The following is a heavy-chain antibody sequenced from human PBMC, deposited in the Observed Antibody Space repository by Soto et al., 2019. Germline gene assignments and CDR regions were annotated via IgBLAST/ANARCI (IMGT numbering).Heavy chain of an antibody. V-gene: IGHV1-8*02. CDR3: ARMASAGTLNWFDP. D-gene: IGHD6-13*01. CDR1: GGNFSNSG. J-gene: IGHJ5*02. Sequence: QVQLVQSGAEVKKPGSSVTVSCKASGGNFSNSGISWVRQAPGQGLEWMGGMNPGSGKTGYASKFQGRVAMTRDASTGTSHLELSSLTSDDTAVYYCARMASAGTLNWFDPWGQGTLVTVSS. CDR2: MNPGSGKT.